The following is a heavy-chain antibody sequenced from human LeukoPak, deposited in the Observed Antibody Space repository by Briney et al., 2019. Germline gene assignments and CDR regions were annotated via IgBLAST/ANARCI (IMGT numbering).Heavy chain of an antibody. CDR2: ISSSGSTI. Sequence: GGSLRLSCAASGFTFSDYYMSWIRQAPGKGLEWVSYISSSGSTIYYADSVRGRFTISRDNAKNSLYLQMNSLRAEDTAVYYCARACKTRFLEWLPKEGFDYWGQGTLVTVSS. CDR3: ARACKTRFLEWLPKEGFDY. D-gene: IGHD3-3*01. CDR1: GFTFSDYY. V-gene: IGHV3-11*01. J-gene: IGHJ4*02.